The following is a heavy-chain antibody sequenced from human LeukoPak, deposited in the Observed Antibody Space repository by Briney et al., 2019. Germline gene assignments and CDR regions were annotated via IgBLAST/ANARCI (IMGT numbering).Heavy chain of an antibody. CDR2: ISWNSGSI. V-gene: IGHV3-9*01. Sequence: GRSLRLSCAASGFTFDDYAMHWVRQAPGKGLEWVSGISWNSGSIGYADSVKGRFTISRDNAKNSLYLQMNSLRAEDTALYYCAKDIGSGSSGYYYYMGVWGKGTTVTISS. CDR1: GFTFDDYA. CDR3: AKDIGSGSSGYYYYMGV. D-gene: IGHD3-10*01. J-gene: IGHJ6*03.